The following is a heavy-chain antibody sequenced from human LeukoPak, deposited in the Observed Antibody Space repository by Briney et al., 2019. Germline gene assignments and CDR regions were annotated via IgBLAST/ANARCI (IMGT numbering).Heavy chain of an antibody. D-gene: IGHD6-19*01. CDR3: AREAVAGRSGDDY. Sequence: ASVKVSCKASGYTFINHGVTWVRQAPGQGLEWMGGIIPIFGTANYAQKFQGRVTITADESTSTAYMELSSLRSEDTAVYYCAREAVAGRSGDDYWGQGTLVTVSS. V-gene: IGHV1-69*13. CDR2: IIPIFGTA. J-gene: IGHJ4*02. CDR1: GYTFINHG.